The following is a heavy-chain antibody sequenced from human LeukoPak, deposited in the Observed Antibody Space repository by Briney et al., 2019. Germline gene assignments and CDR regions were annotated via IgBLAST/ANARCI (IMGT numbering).Heavy chain of an antibody. J-gene: IGHJ5*02. D-gene: IGHD3-3*01. V-gene: IGHV1-8*01. CDR1: GYTFTSYD. CDR3: ATSSAYYDFWSGYYGNWFDP. Sequence: GASVKVSCEASGYTFTSYDINWVRQATGQGLEWMGWMNPNSGNTGYAQKFQGRVTMTRNTSISTAYMELSSLRSEDTAVYYCATSSAYYDFWSGYYGNWFDPWGQGTLVTVSS. CDR2: MNPNSGNT.